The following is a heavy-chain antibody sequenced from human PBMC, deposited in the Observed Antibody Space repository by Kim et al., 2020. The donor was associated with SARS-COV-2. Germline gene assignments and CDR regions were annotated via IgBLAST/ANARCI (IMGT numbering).Heavy chain of an antibody. V-gene: IGHV3-33*01. CDR3: AGSYGDLYGMDV. D-gene: IGHD5-18*01. Sequence: YYADSVKGRFTISRDNSKNTLYLQMNSLRAEDTAVYYCAGSYGDLYGMDVWGQGTTVTVSS. J-gene: IGHJ6*02.